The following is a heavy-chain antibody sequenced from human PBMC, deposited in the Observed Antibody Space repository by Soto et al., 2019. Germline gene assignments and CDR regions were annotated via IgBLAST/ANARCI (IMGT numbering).Heavy chain of an antibody. Sequence: GGSLRLSCAASGFTFSSYGMHWVRQAPGKGLEWVAVIWYDGSNKYYADSVKGRFTISRDNSKNTLYLQMNSLRAEDTAVYYCARDMFPGSSIPDFDYWGQGTLVTVSS. J-gene: IGHJ4*02. CDR3: ARDMFPGSSIPDFDY. V-gene: IGHV3-33*01. CDR2: IWYDGSNK. CDR1: GFTFSSYG. D-gene: IGHD6-6*01.